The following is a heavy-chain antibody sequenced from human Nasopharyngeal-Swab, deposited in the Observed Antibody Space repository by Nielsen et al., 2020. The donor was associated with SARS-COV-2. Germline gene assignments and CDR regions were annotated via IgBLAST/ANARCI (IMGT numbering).Heavy chain of an antibody. D-gene: IGHD2-8*01. Sequence: SVKVSCKASGGTFSSYAISWVRQAPGQGLEWMGGIIPIFGTANYAQKFQGRVTITADRSTSTAYMEMNSLRSEDTAVYYCARAHPRSCTDGVCFRSQVYNWFNPWGQGTLVTVSS. CDR3: ARAHPRSCTDGVCFRSQVYNWFNP. V-gene: IGHV1-69*06. CDR1: GGTFSSYA. J-gene: IGHJ5*02. CDR2: IIPIFGTA.